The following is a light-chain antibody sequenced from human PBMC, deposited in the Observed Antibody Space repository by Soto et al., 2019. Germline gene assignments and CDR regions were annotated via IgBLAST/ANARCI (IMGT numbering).Light chain of an antibody. CDR2: SNN. J-gene: IGLJ7*01. CDR1: SSNIGSNY. CDR3: AAWDASLSGPV. V-gene: IGLV1-47*02. Sequence: QSVLTQPPSASGTPGQRVTISCSGSSSNIGSNYVYWYQQLPGTAPKLLIYSNNQRPSGVPDRFSGSKSGTSASLPISGLRYEDEADYYCAAWDASLSGPVFGGGTQLTVL.